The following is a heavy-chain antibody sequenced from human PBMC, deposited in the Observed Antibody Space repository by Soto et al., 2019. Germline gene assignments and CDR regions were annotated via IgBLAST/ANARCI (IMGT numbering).Heavy chain of an antibody. J-gene: IGHJ3*02. Sequence: QVQLVQSGAEVKKPGSSVKVSCKASGVTFSSYAISWVRQAPGQGLEWMGGIIPIFGTANYAQKFQGRVTITADKSTSTAYMELGSLRSEDTAVYYCARDGYDSSGYYYAASAFDIWGQGTMVTVSS. V-gene: IGHV1-69*06. D-gene: IGHD3-22*01. CDR3: ARDGYDSSGYYYAASAFDI. CDR2: IIPIFGTA. CDR1: GVTFSSYA.